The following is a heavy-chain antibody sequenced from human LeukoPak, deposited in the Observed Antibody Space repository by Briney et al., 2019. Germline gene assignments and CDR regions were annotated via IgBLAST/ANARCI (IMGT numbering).Heavy chain of an antibody. CDR3: AKPKFSVLWFFDY. CDR1: GFTFNNYA. J-gene: IGHJ4*02. Sequence: GGSLRLSCAASGFTFNNYAMHWVRQSPGRGLEWLAFISYDGYNEDYPDSVRGRFSISRDNSKNTLYLQMSSLRPGATAVYYCAKPKFSVLWFFDYWGQGSLVTVSS. CDR2: ISYDGYNE. V-gene: IGHV3-30*18. D-gene: IGHD3-9*01.